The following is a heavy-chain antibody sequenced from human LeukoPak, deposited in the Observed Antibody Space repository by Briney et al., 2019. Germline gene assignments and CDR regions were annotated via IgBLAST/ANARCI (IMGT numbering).Heavy chain of an antibody. CDR2: IYHSGST. Sequence: SETLSLTCAVSGYSISSGYYWVWIRQPPGKGLEWIGSIYHSGSTYYNPSLKSRVTISVDTSKNQFSLKLSSVTAADTAVYYCTRSYSSSVRYYYYYMDVWGKGTTVTVSS. D-gene: IGHD6-6*01. J-gene: IGHJ6*03. CDR1: GYSISSGYY. V-gene: IGHV4-38-2*01. CDR3: TRSYSSSVRYYYYYMDV.